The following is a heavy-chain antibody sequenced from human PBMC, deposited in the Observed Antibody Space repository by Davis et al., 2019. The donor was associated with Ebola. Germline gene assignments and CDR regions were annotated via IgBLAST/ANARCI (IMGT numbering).Heavy chain of an antibody. J-gene: IGHJ6*02. D-gene: IGHD3-9*01. CDR1: GGSFSGYY. Sequence: SETLSLTCAVYGGSFSGYYRSWIRQPPGKGLEWIGEINHSGSTNYNPSLKSRVTISVDTSKNQFSLKLSSVTAADTAVYYCARVDWLYYGMDVWGQGTTVTVSS. CDR3: ARVDWLYYGMDV. V-gene: IGHV4-34*01. CDR2: INHSGST.